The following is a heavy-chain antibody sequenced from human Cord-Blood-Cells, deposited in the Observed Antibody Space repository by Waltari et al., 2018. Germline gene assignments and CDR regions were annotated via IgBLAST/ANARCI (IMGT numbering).Heavy chain of an antibody. J-gene: IGHJ4*02. CDR2: ISAYNGNT. Sequence: HVQLVQSGAEVKKPGASVKVPCTASGYIFTSYGTSWVRRAPGQGLEWMGWISAYNGNTNYAKKLQARVTMTTDTSTSTAYMELRSLRSDDTAVYYCARDEGFGELPRYVYWGQGTLVTVSS. CDR1: GYIFTSYG. V-gene: IGHV1-18*01. CDR3: ARDEGFGELPRYVY. D-gene: IGHD3-10*01.